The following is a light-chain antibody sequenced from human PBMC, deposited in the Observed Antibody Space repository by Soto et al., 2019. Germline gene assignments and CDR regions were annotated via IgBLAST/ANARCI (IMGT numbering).Light chain of an antibody. J-gene: IGLJ1*01. CDR1: SSNIGNNY. V-gene: IGLV1-51*01. CDR2: DNN. CDR3: GTWDSSLSVYV. Sequence: QSVLTQPPSVSAAPGQKVTISCSGSSSNIGNNYVSWYQQLPGTAPKLLIYDNNKRPSGIPDRFSGSKSGTSATLGITGLQXXXXXDYYCGTWDSSLSVYVFGTGTK.